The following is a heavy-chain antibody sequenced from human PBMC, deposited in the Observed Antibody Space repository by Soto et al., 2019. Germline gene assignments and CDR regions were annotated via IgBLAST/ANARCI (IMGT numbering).Heavy chain of an antibody. V-gene: IGHV4-34*01. CDR1: GGSFSGYY. CDR3: AKTMGYRGYSGYDSLRSWFDP. D-gene: IGHD5-12*01. J-gene: IGHJ5*02. CDR2: INHSGST. Sequence: SETLSLTCAVYGGSFSGYYWSWIRQPPGKGLEWIGEINHSGSTNYNPSLKSRVTISVDTSKNQFSLKLSSVTAADTAVYYCAKTMGYRGYSGYDSLRSWFDPWGQGTLVTVSS.